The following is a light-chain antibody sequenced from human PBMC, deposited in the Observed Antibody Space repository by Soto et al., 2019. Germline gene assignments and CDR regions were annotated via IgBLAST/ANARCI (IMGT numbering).Light chain of an antibody. CDR2: GAS. V-gene: IGKV3-20*01. CDR1: QNLSRYF. CDR3: PQHAILPIP. Sequence: VGLKQSPGTLSLSTGDRASLSCRASQNLSRYFLAWYQHKPGQAPRLLISGASRRATGIPDRFSGAGSGTDFTLTISRLEPEDFALYYCPQHAILPIPFGQGTRPAI. J-gene: IGKJ5*01.